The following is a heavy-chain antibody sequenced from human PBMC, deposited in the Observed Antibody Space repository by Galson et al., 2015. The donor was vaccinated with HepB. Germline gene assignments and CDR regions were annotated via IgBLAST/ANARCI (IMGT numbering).Heavy chain of an antibody. Sequence: SLRLSCAASGFTFSSYGMHWVRQAPGKGLEWVAVISYDGSNKYYADSVKGRFTISRDNSKNTLYLQMNSLRAEDTAVYYCAKDIGVGVFDYWGQGTLVTVSS. CDR1: GFTFSSYG. V-gene: IGHV3-30*18. J-gene: IGHJ4*02. CDR2: ISYDGSNK. CDR3: AKDIGVGVFDY. D-gene: IGHD3-3*01.